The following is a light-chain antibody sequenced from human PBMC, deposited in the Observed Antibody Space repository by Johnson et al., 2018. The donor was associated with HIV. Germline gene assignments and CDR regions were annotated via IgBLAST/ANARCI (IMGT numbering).Light chain of an antibody. CDR3: GTWDSSLIVYV. Sequence: QSVLTQPPSVSAAPGQKVTISCSGSSSNIGNNYVSWYQQLPGTAPKLLIYDNNKRPSGIPDRFSGSKSGTSATLGITGLQTGDEADYYCGTWDSSLIVYVVATGTKVTVL. CDR1: SSNIGNNY. CDR2: DNN. V-gene: IGLV1-51*01. J-gene: IGLJ1*01.